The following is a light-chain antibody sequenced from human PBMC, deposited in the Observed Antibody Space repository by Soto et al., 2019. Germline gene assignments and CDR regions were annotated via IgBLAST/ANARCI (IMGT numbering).Light chain of an antibody. CDR1: LSVASNY. J-gene: IGKJ1*01. Sequence: EIVLTQSPGTLPLSPGERATLSCRASLSVASNYVAWYQQKPGQAPRLLIYAASGRATGIPDRFSGSGSGTAFTLTISRLEPEDFAVYYCQQYGSAPWPFGQGTKVEIK. V-gene: IGKV3-20*01. CDR3: QQYGSAPWP. CDR2: AAS.